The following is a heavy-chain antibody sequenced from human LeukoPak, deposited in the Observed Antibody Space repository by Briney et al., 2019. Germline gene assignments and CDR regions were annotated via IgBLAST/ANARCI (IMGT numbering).Heavy chain of an antibody. CDR3: SKLTS. CDR1: GFTFSDAW. CDR2: MNQDGTAI. V-gene: IGHV3-7*01. D-gene: IGHD3-16*01. Sequence: GGSLRLSCAASGFTFSDAWMSWLRQAPGKGLEWVAHMNQDGTAIFYVDSVKGRFTISRDNAKNSLYLQMHNLRAEDTAVYYCSKLTSCGQGTLVTVSS. J-gene: IGHJ5*02.